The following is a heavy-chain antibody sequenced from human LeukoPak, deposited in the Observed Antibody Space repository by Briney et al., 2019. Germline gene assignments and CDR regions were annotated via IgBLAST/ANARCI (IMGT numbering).Heavy chain of an antibody. CDR3: ARVWCGDRTCRSYAFEY. CDR1: GDSMRSFC. Sequence: TSETLSLTCAVCGDSMRSFCRSWLRQPPGMGLEWIGYISYSGGTVYSPSLRSRVTISVGTSKSQFSLKLSSVTAADTAVYYCARVWCGDRTCRSYAFEYRGPGILVTVSS. CDR2: ISYSGGT. D-gene: IGHD3-10*01. J-gene: IGHJ4*02. V-gene: IGHV4-59*01.